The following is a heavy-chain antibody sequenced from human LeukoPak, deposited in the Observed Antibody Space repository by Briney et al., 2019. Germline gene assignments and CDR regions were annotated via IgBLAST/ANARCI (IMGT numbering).Heavy chain of an antibody. V-gene: IGHV3-48*01. D-gene: IGHD6-13*01. CDR1: GFIFSSYS. Sequence: GGSLRLSCVGSGFIFSSYSMNWVRQAPGKGLEWVSYISSSSGTIYYADSVKGRFTISRDNAKNSLYLQMNSLRAEDAAVYYCARGIAPAGHYYYRDDWGKGTTVTVSS. CDR3: ARGIAPAGHYYYRDD. CDR2: ISSSSGTI. J-gene: IGHJ6*03.